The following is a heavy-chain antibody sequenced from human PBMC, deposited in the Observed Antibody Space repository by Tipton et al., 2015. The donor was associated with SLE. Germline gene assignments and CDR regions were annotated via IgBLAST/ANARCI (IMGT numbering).Heavy chain of an antibody. Sequence: TLSLTCHVSGASISNSGWHWNWIRQPPGKGLEWVGTVYYTGNTFYNPSLKSRVTILVDTSKNQFSLKLSSVTAADTAVYYCARGPIEGYYYYYMDVWGKGTTVTVSS. CDR3: ARGPIEGYYYYYMDV. J-gene: IGHJ6*03. CDR1: GASISNSGWH. V-gene: IGHV4-39*07. D-gene: IGHD1-26*01. CDR2: VYYTGNT.